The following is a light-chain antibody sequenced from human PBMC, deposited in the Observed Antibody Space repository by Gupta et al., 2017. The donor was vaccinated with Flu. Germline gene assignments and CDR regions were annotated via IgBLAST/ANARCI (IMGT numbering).Light chain of an antibody. V-gene: IGKV3-20*01. CDR2: GAS. CDR1: LCVSSRY. Sequence: EFVSTQPTRTLSLCPGERATISCRASLCVSSRYVAWYQQKPGQPPMLLIYGASSRATGIPDRCSGRGSGTDFTLTISRLEPEDFAVYYCQQYCRSTFTFGRGTKVEIK. J-gene: IGKJ4*01. CDR3: QQYCRSTFT.